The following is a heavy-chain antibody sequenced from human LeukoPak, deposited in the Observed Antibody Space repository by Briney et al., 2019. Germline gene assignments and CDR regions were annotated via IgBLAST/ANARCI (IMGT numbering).Heavy chain of an antibody. D-gene: IGHD2-2*01. CDR3: ARDQVVPAATYSRGANWFDP. CDR1: GYTFTGYY. J-gene: IGHJ5*02. Sequence: ASVKVSCKASGYTFTGYYMHWVRQAPGQGLEWMGWINPNSGGTNYAQKFQGRVTMTRDTSISTAYMELSRLRSDDTAVYYCARDQVVPAATYSRGANWFDPWGQGTLVTVSS. CDR2: INPNSGGT. V-gene: IGHV1-2*02.